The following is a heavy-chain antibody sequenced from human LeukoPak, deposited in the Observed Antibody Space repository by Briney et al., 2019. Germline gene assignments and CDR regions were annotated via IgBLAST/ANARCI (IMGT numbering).Heavy chain of an antibody. J-gene: IGHJ4*02. Sequence: GGSLRLSCAASGFTFSSYDMHWVRQATGKGLEWVSAIGTAGDTYYPGSVKGRFTISRENAKNSLYLQVNSLRAGDTAVYYCARARYYYGSGSLDYLDYWGQGTLVTVSS. D-gene: IGHD3-10*01. CDR2: IGTAGDT. V-gene: IGHV3-13*01. CDR3: ARARYYYGSGSLDYLDY. CDR1: GFTFSSYD.